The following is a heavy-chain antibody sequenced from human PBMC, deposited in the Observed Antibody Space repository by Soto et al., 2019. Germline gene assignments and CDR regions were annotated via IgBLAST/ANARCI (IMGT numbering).Heavy chain of an antibody. J-gene: IGHJ4*02. CDR1: GGSVSSGSYY. CDR3: ARADLVGKGGWYSGY. D-gene: IGHD6-19*01. Sequence: SETLSLTCTVSGGSVSSGSYYWSWIRQPPGKGLEWIGYIYYSGSTNYNPSLKSRVTISVGTSKNQFSLKLSSVTAADTAVYYCARADLVGKGGWYSGYWGQGTLVTVSS. V-gene: IGHV4-61*01. CDR2: IYYSGST.